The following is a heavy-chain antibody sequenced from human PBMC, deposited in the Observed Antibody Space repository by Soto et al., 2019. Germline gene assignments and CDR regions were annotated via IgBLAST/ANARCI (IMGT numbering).Heavy chain of an antibody. CDR2: ISWNTGRI. CDR1: GFNFDDYA. J-gene: IGHJ5*01. D-gene: IGHD3-22*01. Sequence: PGGSLRLSCAASGFNFDDYAMHWVRQAPGKGLEGVSGISWNTGRIGYADSVKGRFTISRDNAKNSLYLQMNSLRAEDTALYYCAKYSSPYYYDSSGYNDSWGQGTLVTVSS. CDR3: AKYSSPYYYDSSGYNDS. V-gene: IGHV3-9*01.